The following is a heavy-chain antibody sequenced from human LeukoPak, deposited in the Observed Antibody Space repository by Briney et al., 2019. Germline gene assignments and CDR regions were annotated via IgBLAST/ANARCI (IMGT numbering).Heavy chain of an antibody. CDR3: ATLNDFWSGYFWVNAFDI. D-gene: IGHD3-3*01. V-gene: IGHV4-39*01. J-gene: IGHJ3*02. Sequence: KPSETLSLTCTVSGGSISSSSYYWGWIRQPPGKGLEWIGSIYYSGSTYYNPSLKSRVTISVDTSKNQFSLKLSSVTAADTAVYYCATLNDFWSGYFWVNAFDIWGQGTMVTVSS. CDR1: GGSISSSSYY. CDR2: IYYSGST.